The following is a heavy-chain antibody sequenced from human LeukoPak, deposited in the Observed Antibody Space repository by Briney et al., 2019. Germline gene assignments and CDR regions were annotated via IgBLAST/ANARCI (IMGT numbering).Heavy chain of an antibody. D-gene: IGHD5-12*01. CDR3: ARVGYGGPNWFDP. Sequence: SETLSLTCTVSGGSISSYYWSWIRQPPGKGLEFIGYIYYSGSTYYNPSLKSRVIISVDASKNHFSLKLSSATAADTAIYYCARVGYGGPNWFDPWGQGTLVTVSS. CDR2: IYYSGST. V-gene: IGHV4-59*06. J-gene: IGHJ5*02. CDR1: GGSISSYY.